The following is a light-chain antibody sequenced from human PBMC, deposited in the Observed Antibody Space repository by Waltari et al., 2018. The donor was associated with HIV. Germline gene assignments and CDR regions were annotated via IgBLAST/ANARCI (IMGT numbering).Light chain of an antibody. CDR2: GAS. CDR3: QQYYNWPRT. J-gene: IGKJ1*01. V-gene: IGKV3-15*01. CDR1: HSVSSN. Sequence: EIVLTQSPGNMSVSPGERATLSCRTSHSVSSNLAWYHQKSGQAPRLLIHGASTRAPGIAARFTGSGPGKEFTLTITTLQSTDSGIYYCQQYYNWPRTFGQGTKVEAK.